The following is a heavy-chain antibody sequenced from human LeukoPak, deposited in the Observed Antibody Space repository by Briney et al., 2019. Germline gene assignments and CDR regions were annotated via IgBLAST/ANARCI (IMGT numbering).Heavy chain of an antibody. Sequence: GASVKVSCKASGYTFSSYTMNWVRQAPGQRLEWMGWINPGNGNTKYSQEFQGRVTITRDTSASTAYMELSSLRSEDMAVYYCARGDGSGSYVWLAPWGQGTLVTVSS. V-gene: IGHV1-3*03. CDR1: GYTFSSYT. D-gene: IGHD3-10*01. J-gene: IGHJ5*02. CDR3: ARGDGSGSYVWLAP. CDR2: INPGNGNT.